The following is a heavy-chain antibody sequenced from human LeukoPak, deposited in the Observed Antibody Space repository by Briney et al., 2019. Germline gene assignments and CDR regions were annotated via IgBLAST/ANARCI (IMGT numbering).Heavy chain of an antibody. CDR1: GASITSYY. J-gene: IGHJ6*02. CDR3: ARDKHYDMLTGYSYYGMDV. CDR2: FYYSGST. Sequence: SETLSLTCTVSGASITSYYWSWIRQSPGKGLEWIGYFYYSGSTNYNPYLKSRVTTPIDTSKKQLSLKLRSVTAADTAVYYCARDKHYDMLTGYSYYGMDVWGQGTTVTVSS. D-gene: IGHD3-9*01. V-gene: IGHV4-59*12.